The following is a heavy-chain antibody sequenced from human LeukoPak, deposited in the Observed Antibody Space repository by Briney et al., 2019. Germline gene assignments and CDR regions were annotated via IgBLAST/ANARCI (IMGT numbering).Heavy chain of an antibody. Sequence: GESLKISRMGSGYSLTSYWIGWVRQMPGKGLKWVGMIYPGDSDTRYSPSFQGQVTLSADKSISTAYLQWSSLKAPDTAMYYCARPHRGTTNQFDYWGQGTLVTVSS. D-gene: IGHD3-16*01. CDR3: ARPHRGTTNQFDY. CDR2: IYPGDSDT. V-gene: IGHV5-51*01. CDR1: GYSLTSYW. J-gene: IGHJ4*02.